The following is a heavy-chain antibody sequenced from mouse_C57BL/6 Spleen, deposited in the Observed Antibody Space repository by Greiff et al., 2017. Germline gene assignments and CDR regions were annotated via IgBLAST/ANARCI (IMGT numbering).Heavy chain of an antibody. V-gene: IGHV1-4*01. D-gene: IGHD1-1*01. CDR3: ARGNYYGSSYARDY. J-gene: IGHJ4*01. CDR2: INPSSGYT. Sequence: QVQLQQSGAELARPGASVKMSCKASGYTFTSYTMHWVKQRPGQGLEWIGYINPSSGYTKYNQKFKDKATLTADKSSSTAYMQLSSLTSEDSAVYYCARGNYYGSSYARDYWGQGTSVTVSS. CDR1: GYTFTSYT.